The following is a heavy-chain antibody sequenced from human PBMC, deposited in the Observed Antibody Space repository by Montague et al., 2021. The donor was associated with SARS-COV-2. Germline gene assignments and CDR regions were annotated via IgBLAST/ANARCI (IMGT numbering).Heavy chain of an antibody. J-gene: IGHJ5*02. CDR1: GFTFNRHA. V-gene: IGHV3-23*01. CDR2: ISGGGRSI. Sequence: SLRLSSAASGFTFNRHAIVWLRQAPGKGLEWVSSISGGGRSIYYAESVKGRFSVSRDNSNSTVYMHMNSLRDEDTAVYYCAKSVAEASAGVTWFDPWGQGTLVTVSS. D-gene: IGHD2-21*01. CDR3: AKSVAEASAGVTWFDP.